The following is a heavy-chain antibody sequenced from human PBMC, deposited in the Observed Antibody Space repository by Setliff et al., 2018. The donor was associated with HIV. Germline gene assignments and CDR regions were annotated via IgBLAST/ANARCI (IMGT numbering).Heavy chain of an antibody. CDR3: SKSQDILSWNWFDS. CDR2: ISYDGNEK. J-gene: IGHJ5*01. CDR1: RFTFSSFG. D-gene: IGHD3-9*01. V-gene: IGHV3-30*18. Sequence: GGSLRLSCAASRFTFSSFGMHWVRQAPGKGLEWVAAISYDGNEKYYVDPVKGRFTISRDNSRNTLFLQMNSLTTEDTAVYYCSKSQDILSWNWFDSWGQGTQVTVSS.